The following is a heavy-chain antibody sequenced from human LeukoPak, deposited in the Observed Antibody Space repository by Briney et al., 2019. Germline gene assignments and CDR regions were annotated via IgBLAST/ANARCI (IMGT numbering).Heavy chain of an antibody. V-gene: IGHV3-23*01. J-gene: IGHJ4*02. CDR2: ISGSGTST. D-gene: IGHD6-13*01. Sequence: PGGSLRLSCAASGFTFSSYSMSWVRQAPGKGLEWVSSISGSGTSTYYADSVKGRFTISRDNSKNTLYLQMNSLRAEDTAVYYCAREGAAAGNYFDYWGQGTLVTVSS. CDR3: AREGAAAGNYFDY. CDR1: GFTFSSYS.